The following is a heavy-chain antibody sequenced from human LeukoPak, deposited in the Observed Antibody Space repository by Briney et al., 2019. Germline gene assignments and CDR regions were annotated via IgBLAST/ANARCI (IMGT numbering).Heavy chain of an antibody. Sequence: ASVKASCKASGYTFTSYDINWVRQATGQGLEWMGWMSPNSGNTGYAQKFQGRVTMTRNTAISTAYMELSSLRSEDTAVYYCVRTPPNWGADYWGRGTLVTVSS. CDR2: MSPNSGNT. CDR1: GYTFTSYD. CDR3: VRTPPNWGADY. D-gene: IGHD7-27*01. V-gene: IGHV1-8*01. J-gene: IGHJ4*02.